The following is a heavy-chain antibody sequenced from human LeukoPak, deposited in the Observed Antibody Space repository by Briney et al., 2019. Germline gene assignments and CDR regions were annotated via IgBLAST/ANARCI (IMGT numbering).Heavy chain of an antibody. D-gene: IGHD2-15*01. J-gene: IGHJ4*02. CDR3: ARGDKFSGDY. Sequence: PGGSLRLSCAGSGFSFSNSWMSWLRQAPGKGLEWVAHIKGDGRERYYVASVKGRFTISRDNAKKLLYLQMDRLRAEDTAVYYCARGDKFSGDYWGQGTLVTVSS. CDR1: GFSFSNSW. V-gene: IGHV3-7*04. CDR2: IKGDGRER.